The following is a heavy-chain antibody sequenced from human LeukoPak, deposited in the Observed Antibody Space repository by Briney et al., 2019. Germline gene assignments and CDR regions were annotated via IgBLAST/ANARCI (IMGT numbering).Heavy chain of an antibody. CDR3: AREDGYNAFDY. J-gene: IGHJ4*02. CDR2: IYYSGTI. Sequence: SETLSLTCTVSGGSISSSSYYWGWIRQPPGTGLEWIGSIYYSGTIYYNPSLKSRVTISVDTSKNQFSMKLNSVTAADTAVYYCAREDGYNAFDYWGQGTLVTVSS. V-gene: IGHV4-39*07. CDR1: GGSISSSSYY. D-gene: IGHD5-24*01.